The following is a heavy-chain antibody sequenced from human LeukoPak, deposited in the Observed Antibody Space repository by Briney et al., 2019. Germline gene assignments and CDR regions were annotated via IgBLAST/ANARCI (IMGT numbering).Heavy chain of an antibody. CDR3: ARDSLWFGEFLDY. CDR2: IWYDGSNK. CDR1: GFIFNSYG. V-gene: IGHV3-33*01. D-gene: IGHD3-10*01. J-gene: IGHJ4*02. Sequence: GGSLRLSCAASGFIFNSYGLHWVRQAPGKGLEWVAVIWYDGSNKYYADSVKGRFTISRDNSKNTLYLQMNSLRAEDTAVYYCARDSLWFGEFLDYWGQGTLVTVSS.